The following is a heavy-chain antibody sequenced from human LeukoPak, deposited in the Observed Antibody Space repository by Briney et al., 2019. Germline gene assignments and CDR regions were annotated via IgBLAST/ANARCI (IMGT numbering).Heavy chain of an antibody. J-gene: IGHJ3*02. V-gene: IGHV3-30-3*01. Sequence: GGSLRLSCAASGFTFSTYAMHWVRQAPGKGLEWVAVISYDGSNKYYADSVKGRFTISRDNSKNTLYLQMNSLRAEDTAVYYCARSPGAMDDAFDIWGQGTMVTVSS. CDR3: ARSPGAMDDAFDI. D-gene: IGHD1-26*01. CDR2: ISYDGSNK. CDR1: GFTFSTYA.